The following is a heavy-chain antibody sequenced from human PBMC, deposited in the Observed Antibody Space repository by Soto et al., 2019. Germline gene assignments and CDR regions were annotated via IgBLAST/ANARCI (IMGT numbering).Heavy chain of an antibody. CDR2: IIPIFGTA. Sequence: QVQLVQSGAEVKKPGSSLKVSCKASGDTFDIYGFNLVRQAPGQGLEWLGTIIPIFGTADYAQKFEGRVSITAEKSTSTAYMELASLTSEDSAIYYCARGGIHFYDDSGHAFDYWGPGTLITVSS. D-gene: IGHD3-22*01. CDR1: GDTFDIYG. V-gene: IGHV1-69*06. CDR3: ARGGIHFYDDSGHAFDY. J-gene: IGHJ4*02.